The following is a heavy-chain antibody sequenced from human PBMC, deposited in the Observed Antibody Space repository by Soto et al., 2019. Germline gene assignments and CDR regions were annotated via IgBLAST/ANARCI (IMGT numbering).Heavy chain of an antibody. CDR2: ISYDGSNK. J-gene: IGHJ4*01. Sequence: GGSLRLSCAASGFTFSSYAMHWVRQAPGKGLEWVAVISYDGSNKYYADSVKGRFTISRDNSKNTLYLQMNSLRAEDTAVYYCAKDFSSRPPYFFDYWGHGTLVTVSS. D-gene: IGHD3-10*01. CDR3: AKDFSSRPPYFFDY. V-gene: IGHV3-30-3*01. CDR1: GFTFSSYA.